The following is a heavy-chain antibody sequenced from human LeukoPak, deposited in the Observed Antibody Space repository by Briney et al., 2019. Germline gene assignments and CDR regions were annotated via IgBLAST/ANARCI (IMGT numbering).Heavy chain of an antibody. V-gene: IGHV3-9*01. D-gene: IGHD3-22*01. CDR2: ISWNSGSV. Sequence: GGSLRLSCAASGFTFDDYAMHWIRQAPGKGLEWVAGISWNSGSVGYGDSVKGRFTISRDNARNSLDLQMNSLRTEDTALYFCAKDFTYYSDSSGYTFGYWGQGTLVTVSS. CDR1: GFTFDDYA. J-gene: IGHJ4*02. CDR3: AKDFTYYSDSSGYTFGY.